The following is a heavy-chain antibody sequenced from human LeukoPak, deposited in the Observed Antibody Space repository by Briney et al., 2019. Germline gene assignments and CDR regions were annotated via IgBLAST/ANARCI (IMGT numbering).Heavy chain of an antibody. CDR1: GFTFSSYE. CDR3: ARDDTVIHFDY. D-gene: IGHD3-16*02. CDR2: ISSSGSTI. Sequence: GGSLRLSCAASGFTFSSYEMNWVRQARGKGLEWVSYISSSGSTIYYADSVKGRFTISRDNAKNSLYLQMNSLRAEDTAVYYCARDDTVIHFDYWGQGTLVTVSS. V-gene: IGHV3-48*03. J-gene: IGHJ4*02.